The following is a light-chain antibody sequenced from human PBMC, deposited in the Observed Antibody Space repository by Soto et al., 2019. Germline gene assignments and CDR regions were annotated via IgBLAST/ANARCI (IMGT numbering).Light chain of an antibody. CDR3: LQHSNLPWT. CDR1: QDIRIA. J-gene: IGKJ1*01. CDR2: ASS. Sequence: DIQITQSPSSLSASVGDRVTITCRASQDIRIALDWYQQKPGKAPRRLIYASSSLQRGVPSRFSGSGSGTEFTLTISSLQPEDFATYFCLQHSNLPWTFGQGTKVDIK. V-gene: IGKV1-17*01.